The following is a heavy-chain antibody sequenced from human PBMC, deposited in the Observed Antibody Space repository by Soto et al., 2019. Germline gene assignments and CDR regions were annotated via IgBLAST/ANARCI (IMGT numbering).Heavy chain of an antibody. J-gene: IGHJ4*02. D-gene: IGHD6-13*01. V-gene: IGHV4-34*01. CDR1: GGSFSGYY. Sequence: SETLSLTCAVYGGSFSGYYWSWIRQPPGKGLEWIGEINHSGSTNYNPSLKSRVTISVDTSKNQFSLKLSSVTAADTAVYYCARGVIAAAGSVDYWGQGTLVTVSS. CDR2: INHSGST. CDR3: ARGVIAAAGSVDY.